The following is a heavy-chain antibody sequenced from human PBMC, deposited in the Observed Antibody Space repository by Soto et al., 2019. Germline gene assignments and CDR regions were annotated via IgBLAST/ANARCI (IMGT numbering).Heavy chain of an antibody. CDR3: ARVDAKGWFDP. CDR1: GGSISSGGYS. CDR2: IYHSGST. V-gene: IGHV4-30-2*01. Sequence: TLSLTCAVSGGSISSGGYSWSWIRQPPGKGLEWIGYIYHSGSTYYNPSLKSRVTISVDRSKNQFSLKLSSVTAADTAVYYCARVDAKGWFDPWGQGTLVTVSS. J-gene: IGHJ5*02.